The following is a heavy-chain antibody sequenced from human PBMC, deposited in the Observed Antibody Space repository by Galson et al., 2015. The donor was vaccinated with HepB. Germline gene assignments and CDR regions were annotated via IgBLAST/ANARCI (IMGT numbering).Heavy chain of an antibody. CDR3: ATQRRFSSNWGTGQTDY. CDR1: GFTFGSYA. D-gene: IGHD6-13*01. Sequence: SLRLSCAASGFTFGSYAMHWVRQAPGKGLEWVALISYDGSNKYYAASVKGRFTISRDNSKNTLYLQMNSLRPDDTAVYYCATQRRFSSNWGTGQTDYWGQGTLVTVSS. V-gene: IGHV3-30-3*01. J-gene: IGHJ4*02. CDR2: ISYDGSNK.